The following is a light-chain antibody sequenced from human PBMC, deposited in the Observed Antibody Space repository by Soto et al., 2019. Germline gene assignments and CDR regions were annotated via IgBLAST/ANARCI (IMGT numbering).Light chain of an antibody. CDR3: QVWDSDLHVV. J-gene: IGLJ2*01. V-gene: IGLV3-21*02. CDR2: EDG. CDR1: KIGRKS. Sequence: SYELTQPPSLSVAPGQTAKITCGGDKIGRKSVHWYQQNSGQAPVLVVYEDGARPSGIPERFSGSNSGNTATLTISRVEVGDEADYFCQVWDSDLHVVFGGGTKVTVL.